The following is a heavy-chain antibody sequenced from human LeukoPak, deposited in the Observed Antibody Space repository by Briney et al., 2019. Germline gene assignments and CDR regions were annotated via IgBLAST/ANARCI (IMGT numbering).Heavy chain of an antibody. V-gene: IGHV1-69*05. CDR3: DRPGDYRPSTYIDG. J-gene: IGHJ6*03. Sequence: SVNVSCKASGGTFSSYSISWVRQAPGQGLEWIGGIIPILGTANYAQKLRGRVTTTTNESTNTAYMEMSVLGSEHTAVYYCDRPGDYRPSTYIDGWGKGTMVTVSS. CDR1: GGTFSSYS. D-gene: IGHD4-17*01. CDR2: IIPILGTA.